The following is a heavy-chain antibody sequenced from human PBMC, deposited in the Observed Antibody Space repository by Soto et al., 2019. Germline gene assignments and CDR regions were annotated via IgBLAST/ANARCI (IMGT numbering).Heavy chain of an antibody. CDR1: GGSISSYY. CDR2: IYYSGST. Sequence: SETLSLTCTVSGGSISSYYWSWIRQPPGEGLEWIAYIYYSGSTHYNPSLKSRVTISIDTSKNQFSLKLSSVTAADTAVYYCVRDRRYTYGYIDSWGQGTLVTVSS. J-gene: IGHJ4*02. V-gene: IGHV4-59*12. D-gene: IGHD5-18*01. CDR3: VRDRRYTYGYIDS.